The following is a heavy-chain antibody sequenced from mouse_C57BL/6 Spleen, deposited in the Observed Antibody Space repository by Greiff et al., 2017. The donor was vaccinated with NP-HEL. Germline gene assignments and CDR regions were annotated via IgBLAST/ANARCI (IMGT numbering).Heavy chain of an antibody. CDR2: IDPSDSYT. CDR1: GYTFTSYW. CDR3: ARKWLLRGGAMDY. D-gene: IGHD2-3*01. Sequence: QVQLQQPGAELVLPGASVKLSCKASGYTFTSYWMHWVKQRPGQGLEWIGEIDPSDSYTNYNQKFKGKSTLTVDKSSRTAYMQLSSLTSEDSAVYYCARKWLLRGGAMDYWGQGTSVTVSS. V-gene: IGHV1-69*01. J-gene: IGHJ4*01.